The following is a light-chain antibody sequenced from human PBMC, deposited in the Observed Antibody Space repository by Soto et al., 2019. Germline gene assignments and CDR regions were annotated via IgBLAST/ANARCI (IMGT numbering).Light chain of an antibody. V-gene: IGKV3-20*01. J-gene: IGKJ3*01. CDR1: QSVSSSY. Sequence: EIVLTQSPGTLSLSPGERATLSCRASQSVSSSYLAWYQPEPGQAPRLLIYGASSRATGIPDRFSGSGSGTDFTLTISSLEPEDFAVYYCQQYGSSPRFTFGPGTKVDIK. CDR2: GAS. CDR3: QQYGSSPRFT.